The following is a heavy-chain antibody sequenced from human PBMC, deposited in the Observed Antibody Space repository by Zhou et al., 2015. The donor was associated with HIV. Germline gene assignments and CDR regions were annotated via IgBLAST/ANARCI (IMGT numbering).Heavy chain of an antibody. V-gene: IGHV1-69*06. CDR2: IIPIFGTA. Sequence: QVQLVQSGAEVKRPGSSVKVSCQASGGTFSSYAISWVRQAPGQGLEWMGGIIPIFGTANYAQKFQGRVTITADKSTSTAYMELSSLRSEDTAVYYCASEMTTVTPGWFDPWGQGNPGHRLL. CDR3: ASEMTTVTPGWFDP. D-gene: IGHD4-11*01. CDR1: GGTFSSYA. J-gene: IGHJ5*02.